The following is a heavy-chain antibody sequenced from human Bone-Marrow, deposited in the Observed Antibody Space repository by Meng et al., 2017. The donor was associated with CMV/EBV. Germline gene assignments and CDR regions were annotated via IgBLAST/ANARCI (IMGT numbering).Heavy chain of an antibody. CDR3: ARGIQGSSVFDY. Sequence: CAVYGGSCSGYYWSWIRQPPGKGLEWIGEINHSGSTNYNPSLKSRVTISVDTSKNQFSLKLSSVTAADTAVYYCARGIQGSSVFDYWGQGTLVTVSS. J-gene: IGHJ4*02. V-gene: IGHV4-34*01. CDR1: GGSCSGYY. CDR2: INHSGST. D-gene: IGHD2-2*01.